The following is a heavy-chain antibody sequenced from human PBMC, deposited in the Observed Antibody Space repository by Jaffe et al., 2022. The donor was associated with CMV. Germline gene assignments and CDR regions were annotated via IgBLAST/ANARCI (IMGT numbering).Heavy chain of an antibody. CDR2: IYSGGST. J-gene: IGHJ3*02. D-gene: IGHD6-13*01. Sequence: EVQLVESGGGLVQPGGSLRLSCAASGFTVSSNYMSWVRQAPGKGLEWVSVIYSGGSTYYADSVKGRFTISRDNSKNTLYLQMNSLRAEDTAVYYCAREGSVAAPGAFDIWGQGTMVTVSS. CDR1: GFTVSSNY. CDR3: AREGSVAAPGAFDI. V-gene: IGHV3-66*01.